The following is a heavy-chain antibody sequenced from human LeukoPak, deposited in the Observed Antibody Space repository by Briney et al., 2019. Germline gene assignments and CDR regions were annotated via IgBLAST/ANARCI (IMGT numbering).Heavy chain of an antibody. D-gene: IGHD5-12*01. V-gene: IGHV4-34*01. CDR2: MFQSGSS. Sequence: SETLSLTCGVSGGAFSDYYWSWNRQAPGKGLERIGEMFQSGSSNYNPSLRSRVTISGDTSRNQFSLKLNSLTTADTAVYYCARGNIVATILGGLHGTTAFDFWGQGILVTVSS. CDR1: GGAFSDYY. CDR3: ARGNIVATILGGLHGTTAFDF. J-gene: IGHJ4*02.